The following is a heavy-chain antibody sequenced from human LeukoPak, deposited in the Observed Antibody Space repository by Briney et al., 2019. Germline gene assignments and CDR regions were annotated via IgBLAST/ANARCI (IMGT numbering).Heavy chain of an antibody. J-gene: IGHJ4*02. Sequence: GESLRLSCVASGLCISGQWMNWVRQAPGQGLEWVANIKHDGSEEHYVYSVKGRITISRDDGRNPVSLQMNSVRAEDTAVYYCGYTNNFYHWGQGTLVVVSS. CDR2: IKHDGSEE. CDR1: GLCISGQW. CDR3: GYTNNFYH. V-gene: IGHV3-7*01. D-gene: IGHD3-16*02.